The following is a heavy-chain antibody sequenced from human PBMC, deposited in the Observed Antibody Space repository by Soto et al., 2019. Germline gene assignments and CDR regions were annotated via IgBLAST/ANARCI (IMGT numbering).Heavy chain of an antibody. D-gene: IGHD6-6*01. Sequence: QVHLVQSGAEVKKAGSSVKVSCKTSGGTISTYAISWVRQAPGQGLEWMGKIIPVLGVSDYAQKFQGRLTINADKSTATAYMELSSLRSEDTAVYYCARGGQQVVSFDYWGQGTLVSVSS. CDR1: GGTISTYA. CDR2: IIPVLGVS. J-gene: IGHJ4*02. CDR3: ARGGQQVVSFDY. V-gene: IGHV1-69*04.